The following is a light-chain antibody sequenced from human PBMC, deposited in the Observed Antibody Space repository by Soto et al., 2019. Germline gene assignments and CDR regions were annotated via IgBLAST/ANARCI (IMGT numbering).Light chain of an antibody. V-gene: IGLV2-8*01. CDR1: SSDVGGYNY. CDR2: EVS. J-gene: IGLJ3*02. CDR3: SSYAGSNNRV. Sequence: QSALTQPPSASGSPGQSVTISCIGTSSDVGGYNYVSWYQQHPGKAPKLMIYEVSKRPSGVPDRFSGSKSGNTASLTVSGLQAEDEADYYCSSYAGSNNRVFGGGTKLTVL.